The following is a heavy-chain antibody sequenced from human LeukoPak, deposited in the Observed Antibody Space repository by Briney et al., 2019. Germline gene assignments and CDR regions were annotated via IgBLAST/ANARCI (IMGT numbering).Heavy chain of an antibody. J-gene: IGHJ3*02. D-gene: IGHD3-22*01. CDR2: IYYSGST. V-gene: IGHV4-59*01. Sequence: SETLSLTCTVSGGSISSYYWSWIRQPPGKGLEWIGYIYYSGSTNYNPSLKSRVTISVDTSKNQFSLKLSSVTAADTAVFYCASLTTADAFDIWGQGTMVTVSS. CDR3: ASLTTADAFDI. CDR1: GGSISSYY.